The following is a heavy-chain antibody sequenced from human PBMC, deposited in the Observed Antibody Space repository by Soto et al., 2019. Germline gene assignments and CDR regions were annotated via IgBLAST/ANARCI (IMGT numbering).Heavy chain of an antibody. J-gene: IGHJ6*03. CDR1: GYTFTSYY. D-gene: IGHD3-3*01. Sequence: GASVKVSCKASGYTFTSYYMHWVRQAPGQGLEWMGIINPSGGSTSYAQKFQGRVTMTRDTSTSTVYMELSSLRSEDTAVYYCARGKTDSFWSGYTPYYMDVWGKGTTVTVSS. CDR2: INPSGGST. CDR3: ARGKTDSFWSGYTPYYMDV. V-gene: IGHV1-46*03.